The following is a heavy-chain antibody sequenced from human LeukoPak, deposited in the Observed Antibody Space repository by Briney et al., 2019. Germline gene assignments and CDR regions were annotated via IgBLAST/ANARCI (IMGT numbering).Heavy chain of an antibody. J-gene: IGHJ4*02. V-gene: IGHV4-38-2*01. D-gene: IGHD6-13*01. CDR2: IYHSGST. CDR3: ARDSSRPPYYFDY. CDR1: GYSISSGYY. Sequence: ETLSLTCAVSGYSISSGYYWGWIRQPPGKGLEWIGSIYHSGSTYYNPSLKSRVTISVDTSKNQFSLKLSSVTAADTAVYYCARDSSRPPYYFDYWGQGTLVTVSS.